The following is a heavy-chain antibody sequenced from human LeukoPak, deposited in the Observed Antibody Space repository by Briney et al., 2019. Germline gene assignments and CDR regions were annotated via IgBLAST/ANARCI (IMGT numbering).Heavy chain of an antibody. CDR2: ITISGHTK. J-gene: IGHJ5*02. CDR3: SRGGPHADL. V-gene: IGHV3-48*03. Sequence: PGGSLRLSCAASVFDLNTYEMNWVRQAPGKGLEWIADITISGHTKNYADSVKGRFTISRDNAGTSLYLQMSSLGVEDTGVYYGSRGGPHADLWGQGTLVTVSS. CDR1: VFDLNTYE.